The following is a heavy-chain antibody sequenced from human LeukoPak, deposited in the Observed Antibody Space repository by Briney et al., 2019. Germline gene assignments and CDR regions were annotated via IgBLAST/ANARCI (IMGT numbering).Heavy chain of an antibody. CDR1: GFSFSSYG. J-gene: IGHJ4*02. V-gene: IGHV3-74*01. CDR3: VRDWGYDSSGYWQKYFDT. Sequence: GGTLRLSCAASGFSFSSYGMSLVRQAPGKGLLWVSRINHDGSSTNYADSVKGRFTISRDNAKNTVYLQMNSLRAEDTAVYYCVRDWGYDSSGYWQKYFDTWGQGTLVTVSS. CDR2: INHDGSST. D-gene: IGHD3-22*01.